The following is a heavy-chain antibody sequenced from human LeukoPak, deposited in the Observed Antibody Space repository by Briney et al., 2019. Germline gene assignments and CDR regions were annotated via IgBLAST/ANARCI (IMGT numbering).Heavy chain of an antibody. CDR2: ISYDGINK. CDR1: GFTFSSYA. J-gene: IGHJ4*02. Sequence: GGSLRLSCAASGFTFSSYAMHWVRQAPGKGLEWVAVISYDGINKYYADSVKGRFTISRDNSKNTLYLQMNSLRAEDTAVYYCAKDPRYSSGWYVDYWGQGTLVTVSS. CDR3: AKDPRYSSGWYVDY. D-gene: IGHD6-19*01. V-gene: IGHV3-30-3*01.